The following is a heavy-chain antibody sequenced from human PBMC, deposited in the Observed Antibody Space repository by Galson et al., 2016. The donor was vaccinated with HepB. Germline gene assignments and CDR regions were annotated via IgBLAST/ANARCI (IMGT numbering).Heavy chain of an antibody. J-gene: IGHJ6*02. V-gene: IGHV4-39*01. CDR3: ARRYFDFWSGLVDYYGMDV. Sequence: SETLSLTCTVSGGSISSGDYYWGWIRQPPGKGLEWIGSIYYSGSTYYNPSLKSRVTMSVNTSKNQFSLRLSSVTAADTAVYYCARRYFDFWSGLVDYYGMDVWGQGTTVTVSS. CDR1: GGSISSGDYY. CDR2: IYYSGST. D-gene: IGHD3-3*01.